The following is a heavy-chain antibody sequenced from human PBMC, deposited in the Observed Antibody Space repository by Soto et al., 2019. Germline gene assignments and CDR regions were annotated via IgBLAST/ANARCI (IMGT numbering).Heavy chain of an antibody. V-gene: IGHV3-48*02. CDR1: GFTFSSYS. D-gene: IGHD6-19*01. Sequence: EVQLVESGGGLVQPGGSLRLSCAASGFTFSSYSMNWVRQAPGKGLEWVSYISSSSSTIYYADSVKGRFTISRDNTKNSLYLQMNSLRDEDTSVYYCASVWAGTFDYWGQGTLVTVSS. CDR2: ISSSSSTI. CDR3: ASVWAGTFDY. J-gene: IGHJ4*02.